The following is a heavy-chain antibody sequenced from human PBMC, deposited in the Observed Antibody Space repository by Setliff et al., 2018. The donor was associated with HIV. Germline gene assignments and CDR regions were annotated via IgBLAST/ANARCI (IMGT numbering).Heavy chain of an antibody. D-gene: IGHD3-22*01. J-gene: IGHJ3*02. Sequence: ASVKVSCKASGYTFTSYYLHWVRQAPGQGLEWMGMINPSGGSASYAQKFQGRVTMSRDTSTSTVYMDLSSLRSEDTAVYYCARAYFDSSAYHYGFGAFDIWGQGTMFTVSS. CDR3: ARAYFDSSAYHYGFGAFDI. CDR1: GYTFTSYY. V-gene: IGHV1-46*01. CDR2: INPSGGSA.